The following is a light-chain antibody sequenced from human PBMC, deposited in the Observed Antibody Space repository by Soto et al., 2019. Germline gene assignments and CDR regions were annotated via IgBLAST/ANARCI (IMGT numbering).Light chain of an antibody. V-gene: IGKV2-30*01. Sequence: DVVMTQSPLSLPVTLGQPASISCRSSQSPLYSDGNTYLSWFQQRPGQSPRRLIYKVSNRDSGVPDRFSGSGSGTDFTLKISRVEAEDVGLYYCMQGKHWPWTFGQGTKVEIK. CDR2: KVS. CDR3: MQGKHWPWT. CDR1: QSPLYSDGNTY. J-gene: IGKJ1*01.